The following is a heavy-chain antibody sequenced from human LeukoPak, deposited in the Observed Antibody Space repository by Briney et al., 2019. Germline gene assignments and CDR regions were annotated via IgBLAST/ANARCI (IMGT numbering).Heavy chain of an antibody. V-gene: IGHV1-69*04. CDR3: ARGHRLYSGSYYFSIDAFDI. CDR1: GGTFSSYA. Sequence: SVKVSCKASGGTFSSYAISWVRQAPGQGLEWMGRIIPILGIANYAQKFQGRVTITADKSTSTAYMELSSLRSEDAAVYYCARGHRLYSGSYYFSIDAFDIWGQGTMVTVSS. CDR2: IIPILGIA. D-gene: IGHD1-26*01. J-gene: IGHJ3*02.